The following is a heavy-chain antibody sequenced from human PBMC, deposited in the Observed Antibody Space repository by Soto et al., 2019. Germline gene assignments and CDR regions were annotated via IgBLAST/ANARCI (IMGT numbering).Heavy chain of an antibody. CDR3: ARDLVVVALGGMDV. D-gene: IGHD2-15*01. Sequence: ESGGGVVQPGRSLRLSCAASGFTFSSYAMHWVRQAPGKGLEWVAVISYDGSNKYYADSVKGRFTISRDNSKNTLYLQMNSLRAEDTAVYYCARDLVVVALGGMDVW. J-gene: IGHJ6*01. V-gene: IGHV3-30-3*01. CDR2: ISYDGSNK. CDR1: GFTFSSYA.